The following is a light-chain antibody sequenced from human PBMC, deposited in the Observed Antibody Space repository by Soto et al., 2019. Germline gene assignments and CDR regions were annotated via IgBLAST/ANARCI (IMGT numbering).Light chain of an antibody. CDR1: QSVRNVY. CDR3: QQSGSSPRT. J-gene: IGKJ2*01. Sequence: EIVLTQSPGTLSLSPGERATLSCRASQSVRNVYLAWYQQKPGQSPRLLIYDASNRATGIPDRFSGSGSGTVFTLTINRLEPEDFAVYFCQQSGSSPRTFGQGTNQEIK. V-gene: IGKV3-20*01. CDR2: DAS.